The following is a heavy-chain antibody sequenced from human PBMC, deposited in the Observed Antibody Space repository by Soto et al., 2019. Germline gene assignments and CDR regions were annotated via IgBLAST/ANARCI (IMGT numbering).Heavy chain of an antibody. V-gene: IGHV3-23*01. CDR1: GFTFSSYA. J-gene: IGHJ4*02. CDR2: ISGSGGST. CDR3: ARLEGCCGYCYFDY. Sequence: GGSLRLSCAASGFTFSSYAMSWVRQAPGKGLEWVSAISGSGGSTYYADSVKGRFTISRDNSKNTLYLQMNSLRAEDTAVYYCARLEGCCGYCYFDYWGQGTLVTVSS. D-gene: IGHD2-21*01.